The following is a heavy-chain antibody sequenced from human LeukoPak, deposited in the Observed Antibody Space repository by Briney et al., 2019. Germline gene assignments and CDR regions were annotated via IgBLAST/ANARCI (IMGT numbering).Heavy chain of an antibody. CDR2: VGTDGSST. Sequence: GGSLRLSCAASGFTFSNYWMDWVRQVPGKGPVWVSRVGTDGSSTAYADYVKGRFTISRDNAKNTLYLQMNSLRVEDTAVYYCTRDKYGGNSNAFDIWGQGTLVTVSS. J-gene: IGHJ3*02. CDR3: TRDKYGGNSNAFDI. V-gene: IGHV3-74*01. D-gene: IGHD4-23*01. CDR1: GFTFSNYW.